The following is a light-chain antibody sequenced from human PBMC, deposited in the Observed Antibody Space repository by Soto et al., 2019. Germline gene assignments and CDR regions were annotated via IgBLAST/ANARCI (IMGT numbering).Light chain of an antibody. V-gene: IGKV3-20*01. J-gene: IGKJ4*01. CDR3: QQYGSSLLT. CDR1: QSVSSSD. Sequence: EIVLRQSPGTLSLSQGERATLSCRASQSVSSSDLAWYQQKPGQGPRLLSHGASSRATGIPDRFSGSGSGTDFTLTISRLEPEDFAVYYCQQYGSSLLTFGGGTKVEIK. CDR2: GAS.